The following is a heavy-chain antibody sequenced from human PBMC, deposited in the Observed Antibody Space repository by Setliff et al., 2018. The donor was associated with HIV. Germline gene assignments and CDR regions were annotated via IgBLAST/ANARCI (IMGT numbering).Heavy chain of an antibody. D-gene: IGHD1-26*01. J-gene: IGHJ4*01. Sequence: GGSLRLSCTVSGFTFISSTMNWVRQAPGKGLEWVASISSSGSYIHYADSLKGRFTISRDNAKNSQYLLMSDLRAEDTAVYYCAAVFTGEPGRSLDYWGHGTPVTVSS. V-gene: IGHV3-21*01. CDR3: AAVFTGEPGRSLDY. CDR2: ISSSGSYI. CDR1: GFTFISST.